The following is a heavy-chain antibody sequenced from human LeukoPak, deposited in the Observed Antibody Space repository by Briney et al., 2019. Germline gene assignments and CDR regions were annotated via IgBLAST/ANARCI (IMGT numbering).Heavy chain of an antibody. J-gene: IGHJ2*01. Sequence: GGSLRLSCAASGFTFSSYAMHWVRQAPGKGLEWVAVISYDGSNKYYADSVKGRFTISRDNSKNTLYLQMNNLRAEDTAVYYCARSGPTTTWYLWYFDLWGRGTLVTVSS. D-gene: IGHD1-26*01. CDR3: ARSGPTTTWYLWYFDL. CDR1: GFTFSSYA. V-gene: IGHV3-30-3*01. CDR2: ISYDGSNK.